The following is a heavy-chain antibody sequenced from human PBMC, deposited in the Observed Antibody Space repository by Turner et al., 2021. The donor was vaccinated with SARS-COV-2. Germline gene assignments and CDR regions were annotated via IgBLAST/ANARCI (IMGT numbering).Heavy chain of an antibody. Sequence: EVQLVESGGGLVQPGGSLRLSCAASGFTFSRYDMHWVRQATGKCLEWVSAIGTAGDTYYPGSVKGRFTISRENAKNSLYLQMNSLRAGDTAVYYCARATDYYDSSGYYHTGAFDIWGQGTMVTVSS. D-gene: IGHD3-22*01. V-gene: IGHV3-13*04. J-gene: IGHJ3*02. CDR2: IGTAGDT. CDR1: GFTFSRYD. CDR3: ARATDYYDSSGYYHTGAFDI.